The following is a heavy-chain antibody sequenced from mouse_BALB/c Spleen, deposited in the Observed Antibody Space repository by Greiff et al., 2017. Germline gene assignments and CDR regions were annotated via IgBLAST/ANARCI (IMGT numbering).Heavy chain of an antibody. Sequence: EVKLQESGAELVRSGASVKLSCTASGFNIKDYYMHWVKQRPEQGLEWIGWIDPENGDTEYAPKFQGKATMTADTSSNTAYLQLSSLTSEDTAVYYCNADGNYFDYWGQGTTLTVSS. V-gene: IGHV14-4*02. CDR2: IDPENGDT. CDR3: NADGNYFDY. CDR1: GFNIKDYY. D-gene: IGHD2-1*01. J-gene: IGHJ2*01.